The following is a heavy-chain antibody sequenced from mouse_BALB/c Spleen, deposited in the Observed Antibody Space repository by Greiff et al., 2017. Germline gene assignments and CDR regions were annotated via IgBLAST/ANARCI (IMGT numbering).Heavy chain of an antibody. CDR1: GFTFTDYY. CDR2: IRNKANGYTT. J-gene: IGHJ4*01. V-gene: IGHV7-3*02. CDR3: ARDRFITTATDAMDY. Sequence: EVNVVESGGGLVQPGGSLRLSCATSGFTFTDYYMSWVRQPPGKALEWLGFIRNKANGYTTEYSASVKGRFTISRDNSQSILYLQMNTLRAEDSATYYCARDRFITTATDAMDYWGQGTSVTVSS. D-gene: IGHD1-2*01.